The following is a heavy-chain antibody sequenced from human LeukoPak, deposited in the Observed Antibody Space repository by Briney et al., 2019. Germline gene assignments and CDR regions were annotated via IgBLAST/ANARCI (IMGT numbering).Heavy chain of an antibody. CDR3: ARLPRDYYDSSGGLVDH. D-gene: IGHD3-22*01. J-gene: IGHJ5*02. Sequence: GESLKISCKGSGYSFTSYWISWVRQMPGKGLEWMGRFDPSDSYTNYSPSFQGHVTISADKSISTAYLQWSSLKASDTAMYYCARLPRDYYDSSGGLVDHWGQGTLVTVSS. V-gene: IGHV5-10-1*01. CDR1: GYSFTSYW. CDR2: FDPSDSYT.